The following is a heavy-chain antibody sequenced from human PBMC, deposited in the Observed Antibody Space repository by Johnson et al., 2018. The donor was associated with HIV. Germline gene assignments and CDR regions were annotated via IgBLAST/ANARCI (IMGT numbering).Heavy chain of an antibody. J-gene: IGHJ3*02. CDR3: AKNGARGDAFDI. Sequence: VQLVESGGGVVQPGRSLRLSCAASGFTFSTYVMYWVRQAPGKGLEWVALISHDGSNKYYADSVKGRFTISRDNSKNTLYLQMNSLRAEDTAVYYCAKNGARGDAFDIWGQGTMVIVSS. D-gene: IGHD2-8*01. V-gene: IGHV3-30*18. CDR1: GFTFSTYV. CDR2: ISHDGSNK.